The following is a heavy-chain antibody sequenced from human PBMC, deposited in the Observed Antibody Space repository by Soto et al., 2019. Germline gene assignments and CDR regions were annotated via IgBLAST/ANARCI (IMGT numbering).Heavy chain of an antibody. D-gene: IGHD3-3*01. CDR2: ISSSSSYI. V-gene: IGHV3-21*01. CDR1: GFTFSSYS. CDR3: ARDVSGAGWPRWFDP. Sequence: EVQLVESGGGLVKPGGSLRLSCAASGFTFSSYSMNWVRQAPGKGLEWVSSISSSSSYIYYADSVKSRFTISRDNAKNSLYLQMNSLRAEDTAVYYCARDVSGAGWPRWFDPWGQGTLVTVSS. J-gene: IGHJ5*02.